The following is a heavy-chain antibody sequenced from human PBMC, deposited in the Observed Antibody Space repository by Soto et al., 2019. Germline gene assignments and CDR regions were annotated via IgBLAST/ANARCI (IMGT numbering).Heavy chain of an antibody. Sequence: HSDSLSLTCKASSDSTANSDCGWIRQAPGKGPEWLGYLSYNGGTNHNPSLQGRATMSVYTSQNQLSLNLNSVTAADTAVYYCARGHSWQLVDLWAQGILVTVS. V-gene: IGHV4-59*01. J-gene: IGHJ5*02. CDR2: LSYNGGT. CDR3: ARGHSWQLVDL. D-gene: IGHD6-6*01. CDR1: SDSTANSD.